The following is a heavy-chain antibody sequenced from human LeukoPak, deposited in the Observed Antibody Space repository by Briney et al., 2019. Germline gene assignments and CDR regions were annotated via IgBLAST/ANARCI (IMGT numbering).Heavy chain of an antibody. CDR1: GFAFGDYW. J-gene: IGHJ4*02. D-gene: IGHD5-12*01. V-gene: IGHV3-7*01. CDR3: VRDGGVSGYDLLDY. Sequence: GGSLRLSCAASGFAFGDYWMTWVRQAPGKGLEWVAHINQDGSKEHYMDSVKARFTISRDNAKNSLSLQMNSLRAEDTAVYYCVRDGGVSGYDLLDYWGQGTLVTVSS. CDR2: INQDGSKE.